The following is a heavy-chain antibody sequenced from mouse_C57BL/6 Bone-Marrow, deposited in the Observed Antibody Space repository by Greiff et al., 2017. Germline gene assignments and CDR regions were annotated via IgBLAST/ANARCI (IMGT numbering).Heavy chain of an antibody. CDR3: ATELSYFDY. J-gene: IGHJ2*01. D-gene: IGHD3-3*01. Sequence: VQLQQSGPVLVKPGASVKMSCKASGYTFTDYYMNWVKQSHGKSLEWIGVINPYNGGTSYNQKFKGKATLTVDKSSSTAYMELNSLTSEDYAVYYCATELSYFDYWGQGTTLTVSS. CDR2: INPYNGGT. V-gene: IGHV1-19*01. CDR1: GYTFTDYY.